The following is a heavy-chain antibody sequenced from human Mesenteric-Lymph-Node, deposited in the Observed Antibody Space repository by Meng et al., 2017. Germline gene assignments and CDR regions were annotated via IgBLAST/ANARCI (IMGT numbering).Heavy chain of an antibody. J-gene: IGHJ4*02. V-gene: IGHV4-39*01. CDR3: ARRVFYGSANFDY. D-gene: IGHD3-10*01. CDR2: IFYSGNT. CDR1: GGSIRSSSYY. Sequence: QLQLQESGPGLVKPSETLSLTGTVSGGSIRSSSYYWGGIRQPPGKGLEYIGSIFYSGNTYYNPSLKSRVTISIDTSENQFSLKLSSVTAADTAVYYCARRVFYGSANFDYWGQGTLVTVSS.